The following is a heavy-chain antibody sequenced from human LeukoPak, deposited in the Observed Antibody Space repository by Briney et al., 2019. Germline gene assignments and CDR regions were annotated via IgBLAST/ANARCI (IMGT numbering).Heavy chain of an antibody. D-gene: IGHD3-16*01. Sequence: ASVTVSCKTSGYTFSGYGICWVRQAPGRGLEWMGWISGHNGDTYFAQKFQGRVTLTTDTSTSTAYMELRSLRSDDTAVYYCTKDMGSNPAWITWGQGTLVTVSS. J-gene: IGHJ4*02. CDR1: GYTFSGYG. CDR2: ISGHNGDT. CDR3: TKDMGSNPAWIT. V-gene: IGHV1-18*04.